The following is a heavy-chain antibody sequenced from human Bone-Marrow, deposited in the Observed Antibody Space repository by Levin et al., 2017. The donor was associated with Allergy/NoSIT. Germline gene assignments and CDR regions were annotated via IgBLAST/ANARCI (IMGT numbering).Heavy chain of an antibody. V-gene: IGHV4-39*07. CDR3: ARYYHMWPHDAFDI. Sequence: SETLSLTCTVSGGSISSSSYYWGWIRQPPGKGLEWIGSIYYSGSTYYNPSLKSRVTISVDTSKNQFSLKLSSVTAADTAVYYCARYYHMWPHDAFDIWGQGTMVTVSS. CDR1: GGSISSSSYY. J-gene: IGHJ3*02. D-gene: IGHD2/OR15-2a*01. CDR2: IYYSGST.